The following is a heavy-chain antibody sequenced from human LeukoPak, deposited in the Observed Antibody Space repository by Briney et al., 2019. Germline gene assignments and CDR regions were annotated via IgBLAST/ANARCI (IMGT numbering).Heavy chain of an antibody. CDR3: AKLPSGGPGRGYFQH. CDR1: GFTFSSYW. V-gene: IGHV3-7*01. Sequence: PGGSLRLSCAASGFTFSSYWMSWVRQAPGKGLEWVANIKQDGSEKYYVDSVKGRFTISRDNAKNSLYLQMNSLRAEDTAVYYCAKLPSGGPGRGYFQHWGQGTLVTVSS. D-gene: IGHD2-15*01. CDR2: IKQDGSEK. J-gene: IGHJ1*01.